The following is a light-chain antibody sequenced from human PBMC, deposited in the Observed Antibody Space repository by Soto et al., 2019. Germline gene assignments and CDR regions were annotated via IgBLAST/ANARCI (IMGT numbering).Light chain of an antibody. V-gene: IGKV3-15*01. Sequence: EIVMTQSPASLSVSTGERATPSFRASQNVNSNLAWYQQKPGQAPRFLIYGASTRATGIPARFSGSGSGTEFTLTISSMQSEDFAVYYCHHYNNWPRTFGQGTKVDIK. CDR1: QNVNSN. J-gene: IGKJ1*01. CDR3: HHYNNWPRT. CDR2: GAS.